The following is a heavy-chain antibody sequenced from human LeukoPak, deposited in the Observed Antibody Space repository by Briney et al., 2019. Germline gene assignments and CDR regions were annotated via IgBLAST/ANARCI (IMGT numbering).Heavy chain of an antibody. CDR3: VGCSSTSCYSAARGYFQH. Sequence: GESLKISCKGFGYSFTSYWIGWVRQMPGKGLEWMGIIYPGDSDTRYSPSFQGQVTISADKSISTAYLQWSSLKASDTAMYYCVGCSSTSCYSAARGYFQHWGQGTLVTVSS. V-gene: IGHV5-51*01. D-gene: IGHD2-2*02. CDR2: IYPGDSDT. CDR1: GYSFTSYW. J-gene: IGHJ1*01.